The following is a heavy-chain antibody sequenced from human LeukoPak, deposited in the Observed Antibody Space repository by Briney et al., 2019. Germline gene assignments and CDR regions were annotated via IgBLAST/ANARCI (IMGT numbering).Heavy chain of an antibody. J-gene: IGHJ4*02. D-gene: IGHD5-18*01. CDR2: ISSSSSYI. CDR3: ARSEDTAMVSLPKY. V-gene: IGHV3-21*01. Sequence: GGSLRLSCAASGFTFSSYSMNWVRQAPGKGLEWVSSISSSSSYIYYADSVKGRFTISRDNAKNSLYLQMYSLRAEDTAVYYCARSEDTAMVSLPKYWGQGTLVTVSS. CDR1: GFTFSSYS.